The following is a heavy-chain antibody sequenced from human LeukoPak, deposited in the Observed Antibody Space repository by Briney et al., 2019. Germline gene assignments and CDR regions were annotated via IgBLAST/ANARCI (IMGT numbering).Heavy chain of an antibody. V-gene: IGHV3-33*01. J-gene: IGHJ5*02. CDR1: GFTFSSYG. CDR2: IWYDGSNK. CDR3: ARDRGVSVTTYWFDP. Sequence: PGRSLRLSCAASGFTFSSYGMHWVRQAPGKRLEWVAVIWYDGSNKYYADSVKGRFTISRDNSKNTLYLQMNSLRAEDTAVYYCARDRGVSVTTYWFDPWGQGTLVTVSS. D-gene: IGHD4-17*01.